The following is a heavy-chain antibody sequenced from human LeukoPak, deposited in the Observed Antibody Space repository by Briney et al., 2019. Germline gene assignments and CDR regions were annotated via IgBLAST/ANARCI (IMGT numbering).Heavy chain of an antibody. CDR1: GFTFDDYA. Sequence: GRSLRLSCAASGFTFDDYAMPWVRQAPGKGLEWVSGISWNSGSIAYADSVKGRFTISRDNAKNSLYLQMNSLRAEDTALYYCAKGDYYDRTVAFDIWGQGTMVTVSS. V-gene: IGHV3-9*01. CDR3: AKGDYYDRTVAFDI. J-gene: IGHJ3*02. D-gene: IGHD3-22*01. CDR2: ISWNSGSI.